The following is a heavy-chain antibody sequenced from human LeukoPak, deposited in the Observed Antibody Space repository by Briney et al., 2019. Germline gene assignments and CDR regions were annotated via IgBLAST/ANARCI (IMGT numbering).Heavy chain of an antibody. D-gene: IGHD3-10*01. CDR3: ARDYYGWGSHDN. Sequence: GGSLRLSCVDSGFTFSNYWMSWVRQAPGKGLEWVANIKQDGNVKHYVDSVKGRFTISRDNAKNSLYLQMDSLRAEDTAVYYCARDYYGWGSHDNWGQGTLVTVSS. J-gene: IGHJ4*02. CDR2: IKQDGNVK. CDR1: GFTFSNYW. V-gene: IGHV3-7*01.